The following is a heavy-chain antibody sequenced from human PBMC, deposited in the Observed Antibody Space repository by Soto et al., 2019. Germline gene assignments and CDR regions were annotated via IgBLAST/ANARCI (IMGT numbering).Heavy chain of an antibody. Sequence: LRLSFAASGFTFSDSGMHWVRQAPGKGLEWVAVISYDGSNKYYADSVKGRFTISRDNSKNTLYLQMNSLRAEGTAVYYCGKPDRRDISGYHDYWGQGTLVTVSS. V-gene: IGHV3-30*18. J-gene: IGHJ4*02. CDR2: ISYDGSNK. D-gene: IGHD3-22*01. CDR1: GFTFSDSG. CDR3: GKPDRRDISGYHDY.